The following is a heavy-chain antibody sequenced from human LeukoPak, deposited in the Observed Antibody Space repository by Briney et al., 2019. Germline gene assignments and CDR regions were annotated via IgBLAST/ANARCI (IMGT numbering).Heavy chain of an antibody. J-gene: IGHJ4*02. D-gene: IGHD6-6*01. V-gene: IGHV3-23*01. Sequence: GGSLRLSCAASGFTFSTYAMRWVRQAPGKGLEWVSTISGGGGSTYYADSVKGRFTISRDNSKNTLYLQMNSLRVEDTAVYYCAKAYSSSTAGVFDYWGQGTLVTVSS. CDR3: AKAYSSSTAGVFDY. CDR1: GFTFSTYA. CDR2: ISGGGGST.